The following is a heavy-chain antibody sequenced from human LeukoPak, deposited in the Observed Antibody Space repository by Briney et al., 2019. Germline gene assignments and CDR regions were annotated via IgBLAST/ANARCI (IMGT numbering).Heavy chain of an antibody. Sequence: PSETLSLTCAVYGGSFRGYYWSWIRQPPGTGLEWVGEVNHSGSTNYNPSLKSRVTISGDTSNNQFSLRLSSVAAADTAVYYCARGGNIWSGLSGRIWFDPWGQGTLVTVSS. J-gene: IGHJ5*02. CDR1: GGSFRGYY. CDR3: ARGGNIWSGLSGRIWFDP. CDR2: VNHSGST. D-gene: IGHD3-3*01. V-gene: IGHV4-34*01.